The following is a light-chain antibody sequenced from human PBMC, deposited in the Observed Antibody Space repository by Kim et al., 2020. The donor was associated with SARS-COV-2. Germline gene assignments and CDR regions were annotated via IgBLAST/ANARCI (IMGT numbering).Light chain of an antibody. J-gene: IGKJ2*01. Sequence: DIQMTQSPSSLSASVGDRVTITCRASQTVNRCLNWYQQKPGKAPKLLIYAASTLQSGVPSRFRGNGSGTDFTLTISSLQPEDFATYFCQQGNRVPYTFGQGTKLEI. CDR3: QQGNRVPYT. CDR1: QTVNRC. V-gene: IGKV1-39*01. CDR2: AAS.